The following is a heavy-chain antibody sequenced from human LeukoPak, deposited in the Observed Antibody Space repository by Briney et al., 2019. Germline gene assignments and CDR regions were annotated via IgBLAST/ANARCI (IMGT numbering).Heavy chain of an antibody. J-gene: IGHJ6*03. D-gene: IGHD3-10*01. V-gene: IGHV3-30*02. Sequence: PGGSLRLSCAASGFTFSSYGMHWVRQAPGKGLEWVAFIRYDGSNKYYADSVKGRFTISRDNSKNTLYLQMNSLRAEDTAVYYCVNAGSGSYYYYMDVWGKGTTVTVSS. CDR1: GFTFSSYG. CDR2: IRYDGSNK. CDR3: VNAGSGSYYYYMDV.